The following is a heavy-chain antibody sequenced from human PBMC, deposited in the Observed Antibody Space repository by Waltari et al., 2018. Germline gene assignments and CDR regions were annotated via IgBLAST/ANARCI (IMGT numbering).Heavy chain of an antibody. J-gene: IGHJ2*01. V-gene: IGHV3-23*04. CDR1: GFTFSSYA. CDR2: ISGSGGST. D-gene: IGHD3-22*01. CDR3: AKVLGYYYDSSGYYPPWYFDL. Sequence: EVQLVESGGGLVQPGGSLRLSCAASGFTFSSYAMSWVRQAPGKGLAWVSAISGSGGSTYYADSVKGRFTISRDNSKNTLYLQMNSLRAEDTAVYYCAKVLGYYYDSSGYYPPWYFDLWGRGTLVTVSS.